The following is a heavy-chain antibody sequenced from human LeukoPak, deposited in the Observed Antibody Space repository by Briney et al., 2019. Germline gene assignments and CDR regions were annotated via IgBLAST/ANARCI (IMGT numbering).Heavy chain of an antibody. CDR3: ARPPWTSGTMDTAMVIGAFDI. Sequence: PGGSLRLSCAASGFTFSSYSMNWVRQAPGKGREWVSYISSSSSTIYYADSVKGRFIIARDNAKNSLSLQMNSLRAEDTAVYYSARPPWTSGTMDTAMVIGAFDIWGQGTMVTVSS. J-gene: IGHJ3*02. D-gene: IGHD5-18*01. V-gene: IGHV3-48*01. CDR2: ISSSSSTI. CDR1: GFTFSSYS.